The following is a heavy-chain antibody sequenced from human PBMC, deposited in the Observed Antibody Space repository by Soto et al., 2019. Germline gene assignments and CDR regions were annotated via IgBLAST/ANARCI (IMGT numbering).Heavy chain of an antibody. CDR2: IVPIFDTA. Sequence: QVPLVQSGAEVKKPGSSVKVSCKSSGGTFSSYAISWVRQAPGQGLEWMGGIVPIFDTADYAQRFQGRVTITADKSTSTAYMELSSLRSEDTAVYYCARGGGGYCSSTSCYRSMDVWGQGTTVTVSS. J-gene: IGHJ6*02. V-gene: IGHV1-69*06. D-gene: IGHD2-2*01. CDR1: GGTFSSYA. CDR3: ARGGGGYCSSTSCYRSMDV.